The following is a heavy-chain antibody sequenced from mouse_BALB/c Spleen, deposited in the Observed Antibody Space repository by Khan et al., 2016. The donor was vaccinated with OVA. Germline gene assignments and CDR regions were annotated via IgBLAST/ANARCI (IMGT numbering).Heavy chain of an antibody. D-gene: IGHD1-1*01. V-gene: IGHV1-7*01. CDR3: ARRGLRWDFDY. J-gene: IGHJ2*01. CDR2: INTSTGYT. CDR1: GYTFINYW. Sequence: QVQLKESGAELAKPGASVKMSCKASGYTFINYWILWVKQRPGQGLEWIGYINTSTGYTEYNQHFKDKATLTADKSSSTAYMQLSSLTSEDSAVYYCARRGLRWDFDYWGQGTTLTVSS.